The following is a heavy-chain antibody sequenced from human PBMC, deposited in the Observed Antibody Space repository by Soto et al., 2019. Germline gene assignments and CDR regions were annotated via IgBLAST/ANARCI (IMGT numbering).Heavy chain of an antibody. CDR3: ARGYCSGGSCYHNYYYYYGMDV. D-gene: IGHD2-15*01. V-gene: IGHV1-8*01. Sequence: QVQLVQSGAEVKKPGASVKVSCKASGYTFTSYDINWLRQATGQGLEWMGWMNPNSGNTGYAQKFQGRVTMTRNTSISTAYMELSSLRSEDTAVYYCARGYCSGGSCYHNYYYYYGMDVWGQGTTVTVSS. J-gene: IGHJ6*02. CDR2: MNPNSGNT. CDR1: GYTFTSYD.